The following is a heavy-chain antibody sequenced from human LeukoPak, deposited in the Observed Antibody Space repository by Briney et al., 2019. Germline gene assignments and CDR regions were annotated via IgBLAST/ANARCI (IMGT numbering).Heavy chain of an antibody. D-gene: IGHD3-16*01. CDR1: GFTFSTYW. V-gene: IGHV3-7*01. CDR3: ARDWGGEGRPTDY. J-gene: IGHJ4*02. Sequence: GGSLRLSCAASGFTFSTYWMSWVCQAPGKGLEWVANIRGDGGKRNYVDSVKGRFTISRDNAKSSLYLQMNSLRAEDTAMYYCARDWGGEGRPTDYWGQGTLVTVSS. CDR2: IRGDGGKR.